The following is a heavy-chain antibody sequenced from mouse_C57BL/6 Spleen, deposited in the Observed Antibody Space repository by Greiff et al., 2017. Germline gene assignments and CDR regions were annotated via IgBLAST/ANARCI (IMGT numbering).Heavy chain of an antibody. CDR3: TREGYYRSRALAY. V-gene: IGHV5-9-1*02. J-gene: IGHJ3*01. CDR1: GFTFSSYA. CDR2: ICRGGDYI. D-gene: IGHD1-1*01. Sequence: EVQLVESGEGLVKPGGSLKLSCAASGFTFSSYAMSWVRQTPEKGLEWVAYICRGGDYIYYADTVTGRFTLSRDNAWNTLYMQMTGLKSEDTAMYYCTREGYYRSRALAYWGQGTLVTVSA.